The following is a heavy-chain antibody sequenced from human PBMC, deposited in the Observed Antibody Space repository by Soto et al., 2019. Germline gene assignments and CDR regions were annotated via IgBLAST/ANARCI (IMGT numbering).Heavy chain of an antibody. D-gene: IGHD6-13*01. Sequence: GGSLRLSCAASGFTFSSYSMNWVRQAPGKGLEWVSYISSSSSTIYYADSVKGRFTISRDNAKNSLYLQMNSLRAEDTAVYYCARDPGPLSSSWYSIPSTIDYWGQGTLVTVSS. CDR2: ISSSSSTI. CDR3: ARDPGPLSSSWYSIPSTIDY. CDR1: GFTFSSYS. J-gene: IGHJ4*02. V-gene: IGHV3-48*01.